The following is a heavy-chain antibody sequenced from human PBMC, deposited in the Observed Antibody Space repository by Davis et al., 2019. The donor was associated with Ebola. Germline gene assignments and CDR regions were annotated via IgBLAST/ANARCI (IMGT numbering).Heavy chain of an antibody. CDR1: GGSISSGGYY. Sequence: PSETLSLTCTVSGGSISSGGYYWSWIRQHPGKGLEWIGYIYYSGSTYYNPSLKSRVTISVDTSKNQFSLKLSSVTAADTAVYYCARASPSVYTAMRNWFDPWGQGTLVTVSS. CDR2: IYYSGST. V-gene: IGHV4-31*03. J-gene: IGHJ5*02. D-gene: IGHD5-18*01. CDR3: ARASPSVYTAMRNWFDP.